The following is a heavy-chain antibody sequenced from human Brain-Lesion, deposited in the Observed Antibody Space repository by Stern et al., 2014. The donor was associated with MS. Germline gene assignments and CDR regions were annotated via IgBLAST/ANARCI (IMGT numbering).Heavy chain of an antibody. J-gene: IGHJ4*02. CDR2: IYPGDSDS. CDR3: ARRENGDGGLDY. CDR1: GYSFTSYW. Sequence: EVQLEESGAEVKKPGESLKISCKGSGYSFTSYWIGWARQMHGKGPEWKGIIYPGDSDSRYSPSFQGQVTISADKSISTAYLQWSSLKASDTAMYYCARRENGDGGLDYWGQGTLVTVSS. D-gene: IGHD4-17*01. V-gene: IGHV5-51*01.